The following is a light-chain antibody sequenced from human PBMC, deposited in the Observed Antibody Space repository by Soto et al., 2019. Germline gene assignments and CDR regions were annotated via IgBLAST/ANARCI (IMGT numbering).Light chain of an antibody. CDR1: QSISTK. CDR2: DAS. V-gene: IGKV3-15*01. Sequence: IVMTQSPATLSVSPGEGATLSCGASQSISTKLAWYQQKPGQAPRLLIYDASARATGFPTRFSGSGSGTEFTLTISSLQSEDFADYYCQQSYKWPYSFGQGTKLEIK. CDR3: QQSYKWPYS. J-gene: IGKJ2*03.